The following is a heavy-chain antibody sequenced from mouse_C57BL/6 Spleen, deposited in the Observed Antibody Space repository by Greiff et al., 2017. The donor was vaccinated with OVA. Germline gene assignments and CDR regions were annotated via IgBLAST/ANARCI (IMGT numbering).Heavy chain of an antibody. CDR1: GFTFSSYT. D-gene: IGHD2-1*01. Sequence: DVMLVESGGGLVKPGGSLKLSCAASGFTFSSYTMSWVRQTPEKRLEWVATISGGGGNTYYPDSVKGRFTISRDNAKNTLYLQMSSLRSEDTALYYCARQGLYYGNYVSFAYWGQGTLVTVSA. V-gene: IGHV5-9*01. J-gene: IGHJ3*01. CDR3: ARQGLYYGNYVSFAY. CDR2: ISGGGGNT.